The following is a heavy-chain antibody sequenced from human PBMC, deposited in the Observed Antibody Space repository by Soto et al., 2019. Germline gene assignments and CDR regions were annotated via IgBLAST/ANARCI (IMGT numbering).Heavy chain of an antibody. CDR1: DYTFTNYG. D-gene: IGHD1-7*01. Sequence: QVQLVQSGAEVKKPGASVKVSCQASDYTFTNYGISWVRQAPGQGLKWMGWINPSNGETYYTQKVQGRLSMTTDTSTSTAYMELRSLRADDTAVYYCARRELVRSDNWFDPWGQGTLVTVSS. CDR3: ARRELVRSDNWFDP. J-gene: IGHJ5*02. CDR2: INPSNGET. V-gene: IGHV1-18*01.